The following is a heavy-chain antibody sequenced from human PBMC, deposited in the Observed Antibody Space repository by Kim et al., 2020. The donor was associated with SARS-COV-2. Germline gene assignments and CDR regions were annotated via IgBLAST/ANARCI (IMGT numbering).Heavy chain of an antibody. CDR2: IGGTTGTT. Sequence: GGSLRLSCEASGFTFNNYAMAWVRQAPGKGLEWVSAIGGTTGTTSYADSVKGRFTISRDNSKRTMFLQTNSLRVDDTAVYYCARGDMAAMIFPYGMDVWGQGTTVTVFS. D-gene: IGHD5-12*01. J-gene: IGHJ6*02. CDR3: ARGDMAAMIFPYGMDV. CDR1: GFTFNNYA. V-gene: IGHV3-23*01.